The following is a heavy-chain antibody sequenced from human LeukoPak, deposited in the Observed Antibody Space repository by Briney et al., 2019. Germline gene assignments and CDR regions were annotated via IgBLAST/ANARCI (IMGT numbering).Heavy chain of an antibody. CDR1: GGSLSSGSYY. D-gene: IGHD3-22*01. Sequence: PSQTLSLTCTVSGGSLSSGSYYWSWIRQPAGMGLEWIGRIYTSGSTNYNPSLKSRVTISVNTSKNQFSLKLSSVTAADTAVYYCAREGIVVVLFDYWSQGTLVTVSS. CDR3: AREGIVVVLFDY. CDR2: IYTSGST. J-gene: IGHJ4*02. V-gene: IGHV4-61*02.